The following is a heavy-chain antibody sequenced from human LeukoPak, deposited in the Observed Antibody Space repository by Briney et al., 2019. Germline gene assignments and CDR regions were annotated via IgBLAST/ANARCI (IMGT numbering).Heavy chain of an antibody. CDR3: TTQLTDRLLLGYYYYYMDV. CDR1: GFTFSGSA. Sequence: PGGSLRLSCAASGFTFSGSAMHWVRQASGKGLEWVGRIRSKANSYATAYAASVKGRFTISRDDSKNTAYLQMNSLKTEDTAVYYCTTQLTDRLLLGYYYYYMDVWGKGTTVTVSS. CDR2: IRSKANSYAT. D-gene: IGHD2-15*01. J-gene: IGHJ6*03. V-gene: IGHV3-73*01.